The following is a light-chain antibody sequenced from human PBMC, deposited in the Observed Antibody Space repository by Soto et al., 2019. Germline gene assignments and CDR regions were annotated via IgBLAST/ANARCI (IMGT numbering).Light chain of an antibody. CDR1: QSVTDNY. V-gene: IGKV3-20*01. Sequence: EIVLTQSPGTLSLSPGETATLSCRASQSVTDNYVAWYKQIPGQAPSLLIHGASNRATGLPDRFSGSGSGTDFTLTISRLEPADFAMYYCQQYDSPPWTFGQGTKVEIK. J-gene: IGKJ1*01. CDR3: QQYDSPPWT. CDR2: GAS.